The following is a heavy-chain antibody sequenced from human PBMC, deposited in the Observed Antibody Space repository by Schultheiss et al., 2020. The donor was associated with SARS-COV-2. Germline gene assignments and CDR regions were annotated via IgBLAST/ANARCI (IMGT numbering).Heavy chain of an antibody. CDR3: ARSSSGYYLDY. D-gene: IGHD3-22*01. Sequence: SETLSLTCTVSGGSVSSGSYYWSWIRQPPGKGLEWIGYIYYSGSTNYNPSLKSRVTISVDTSKNQFSLKLSSVTAADTAVYYCARSSSGYYLDYWGQGTLVTVSS. CDR2: IYYSGST. V-gene: IGHV4-61*01. CDR1: GGSVSSGSYY. J-gene: IGHJ4*02.